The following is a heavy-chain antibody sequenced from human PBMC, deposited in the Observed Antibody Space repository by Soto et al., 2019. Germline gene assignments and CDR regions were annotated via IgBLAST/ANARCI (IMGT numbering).Heavy chain of an antibody. Sequence: PSETLSLTCTVSGGSISSYYWSWIRQPPGKGLEWIGYIYYSGSTNYNPSLKSRVTISVDTSKNQFSLKLSAVTAADTAVYYCARLEDRGEVNMDVWGQGTTVTVSS. CDR3: ARLEDRGEVNMDV. D-gene: IGHD6-25*01. CDR2: IYYSGST. CDR1: GGSISSYY. V-gene: IGHV4-59*01. J-gene: IGHJ6*02.